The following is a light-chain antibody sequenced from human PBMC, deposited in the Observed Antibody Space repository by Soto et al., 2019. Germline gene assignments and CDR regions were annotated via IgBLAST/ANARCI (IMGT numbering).Light chain of an antibody. CDR1: QSVSSSY. Sequence: IVLTQSPGTQSLSPGERATLSCRASQSVSSSYLAWYQQKPGQAPRLLIYGASSRATGIPDRFSGSGSGTDFTLTISRLEPEDFAVYYCQQYGSSPRTFGQGTKVEIK. J-gene: IGKJ1*01. CDR3: QQYGSSPRT. CDR2: GAS. V-gene: IGKV3-20*01.